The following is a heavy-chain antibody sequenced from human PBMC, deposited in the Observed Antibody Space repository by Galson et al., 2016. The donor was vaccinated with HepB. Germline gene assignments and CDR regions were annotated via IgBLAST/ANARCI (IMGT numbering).Heavy chain of an antibody. Sequence: SLRLSCAASGFAFSTFGMHWVRQAPGKGLEWVAVIWYDGNNKYYLSSVKGRFTISRDNSKNMLYLQLNSLRVEDTAVYYCAKGLAYCSGTSCLSYSDSPGGGMDVWGQGTTVTVSS. D-gene: IGHD2-2*01. CDR2: IWYDGNNK. CDR1: GFAFSTFG. CDR3: AKGLAYCSGTSCLSYSDSPGGGMDV. J-gene: IGHJ6*02. V-gene: IGHV3-33*06.